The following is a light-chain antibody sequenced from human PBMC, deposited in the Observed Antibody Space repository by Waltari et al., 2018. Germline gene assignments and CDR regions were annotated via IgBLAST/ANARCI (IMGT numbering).Light chain of an antibody. CDR3: SSYIDSSTLEL. CDR1: RRDIGGYKF. Sequence: QSALPQPASVSGSPGPSLTLSRTGTRRDIGGYKFVSWYQQIPGKAPKLMIYDVRNRPSGVSRRFSGSKSGNTASLTISGLQAEDEADYFCSSYIDSSTLELFGGGTSLTVL. V-gene: IGLV2-14*03. J-gene: IGLJ2*01. CDR2: DVR.